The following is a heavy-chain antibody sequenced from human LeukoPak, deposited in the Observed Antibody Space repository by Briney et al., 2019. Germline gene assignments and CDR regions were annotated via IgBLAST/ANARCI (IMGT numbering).Heavy chain of an antibody. V-gene: IGHV3-23*01. D-gene: IGHD3-22*01. J-gene: IGHJ4*02. CDR2: LSGSGITT. CDR3: AKGGYYDSSGYYFDY. Sequence: GGSLRLSCAASGFTFSNSAMSWVRQAPGKGLEWVSTLSGSGITTYYADSEKGRFTISRDNAKNSLYLQMNSLRAEDTALYYCAKGGYYDSSGYYFDYWGQGTLVTVSS. CDR1: GFTFSNSA.